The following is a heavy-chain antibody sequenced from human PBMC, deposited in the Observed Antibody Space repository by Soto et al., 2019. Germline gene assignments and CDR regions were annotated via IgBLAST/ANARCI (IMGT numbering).Heavy chain of an antibody. CDR1: GSIFTGYG. V-gene: IGHV3-33*01. Sequence: QVHLVESGGGVAQPGRSLRLSCAASGSIFTGYGMHWVRHAPGKGLEWVAVIGLDGSNKYYADSVKGRFTISRDNSKNMLYRQMYILRVADTAVYYCARDSITVTSGRGSLDLWGEGPLFTFSS. CDR2: IGLDGSNK. D-gene: IGHD5-12*01. J-gene: IGHJ5*02. CDR3: ARDSITVTSGRGSLDL.